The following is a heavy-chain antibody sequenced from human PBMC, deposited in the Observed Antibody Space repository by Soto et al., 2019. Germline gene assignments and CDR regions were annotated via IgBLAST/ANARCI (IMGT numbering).Heavy chain of an antibody. J-gene: IGHJ5*02. CDR1: GDSFISCDFY. Sequence: SETLSLTCAVSGDSFISCDFYWGWVRPPPGMGLEWIGSIFYLGSSYYNPSLKSRVTMSVDTSKNQFSLRLRSVTAADTALYFCARHSLALRKNNWFDPWGQGIMVTVSS. CDR3: ARHSLALRKNNWFDP. V-gene: IGHV4-39*01. D-gene: IGHD3-3*02. CDR2: IFYLGSS.